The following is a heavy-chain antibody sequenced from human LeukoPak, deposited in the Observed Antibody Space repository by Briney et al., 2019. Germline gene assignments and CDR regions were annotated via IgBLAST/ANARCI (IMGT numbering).Heavy chain of an antibody. V-gene: IGHV5-51*01. CDR1: GYTFTNHW. J-gene: IGHJ3*02. Sequence: GESLKISCQGSGYTFTNHWIAWVRRMPGKGLEWMGIIYPGDSDARYSPSLQGQVTISVDKSISTAYLQWSSLKASDTAMYYCARQGRIVVVTTTHDAFDIWGQGTMVTVSS. CDR2: IYPGDSDA. CDR3: ARQGRIVVVTTTHDAFDI. D-gene: IGHD2-21*02.